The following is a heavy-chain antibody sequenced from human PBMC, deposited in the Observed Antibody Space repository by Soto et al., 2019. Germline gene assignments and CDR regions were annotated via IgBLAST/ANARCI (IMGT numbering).Heavy chain of an antibody. CDR1: GGPFSGYY. CDR3: ARSIVVVPAAIHYYYYMDV. J-gene: IGHJ6*03. CDR2: INHSGST. V-gene: IGHV4-34*01. D-gene: IGHD2-2*01. Sequence: SETLSLTCAVYGGPFSGYYWSWIRQPPGKGLEWIGEINHSGSTNYNPSLKSRVTISVDTSKNQFSPKLSSVTAADTAVYYCARSIVVVPAAIHYYYYMDVWGKGTTVTVSS.